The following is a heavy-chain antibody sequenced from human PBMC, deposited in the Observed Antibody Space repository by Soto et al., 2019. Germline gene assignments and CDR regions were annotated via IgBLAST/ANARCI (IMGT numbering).Heavy chain of an antibody. Sequence: EVQLLESGGGLVQPGGSLRLSCAASGFTFSIYAMSWVRQAPGKGLEWVSTISGSGGSTYYADSVKGRFTISRDNSKNTLYLQMNSLRAEDTAVYYCAKDSGGRTSWYGVGFDPWGQGTLVTVSS. CDR3: AKDSGGRTSWYGVGFDP. V-gene: IGHV3-23*01. CDR2: ISGSGGST. D-gene: IGHD6-13*01. CDR1: GFTFSIYA. J-gene: IGHJ5*02.